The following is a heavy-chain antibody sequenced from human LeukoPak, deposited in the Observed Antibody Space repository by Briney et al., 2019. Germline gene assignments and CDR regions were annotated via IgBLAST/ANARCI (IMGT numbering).Heavy chain of an antibody. Sequence: SETLSLTCTVSGGSISSYYWSWIRQPPGKGLEWIGEINHSGSTNYNPSLKSRVTISVDTSKNQFSLKLSSVTAADTAVYYCASEDPDAFDIWGQGTMVTVSS. CDR3: ASEDPDAFDI. CDR2: INHSGST. V-gene: IGHV4-34*01. CDR1: GGSISSYY. J-gene: IGHJ3*02.